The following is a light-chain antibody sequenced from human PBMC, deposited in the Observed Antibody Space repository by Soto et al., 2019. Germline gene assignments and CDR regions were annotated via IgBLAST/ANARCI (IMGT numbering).Light chain of an antibody. Sequence: EIVLTQSPATLSLSPGERATLSCRVSQSVSSNLAWYQQKPGQAPRLLIYDASNRATGIPARFSGSGSGTDFTLTISSLEPEDFAVYYCQQRSNWPWTFGQGTKVEIK. CDR1: QSVSSN. CDR3: QQRSNWPWT. CDR2: DAS. V-gene: IGKV3-11*01. J-gene: IGKJ1*01.